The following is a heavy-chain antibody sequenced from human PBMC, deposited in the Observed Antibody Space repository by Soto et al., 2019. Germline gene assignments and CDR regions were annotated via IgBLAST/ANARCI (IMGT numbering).Heavy chain of an antibody. Sequence: QVQLLQSGDEVRKPGASLKVSCKASGYTLTNYGITWVRQAPGQGLEWMGGVGAYNGVTHYTQRLHGRVIITTVTSTKTAEMELRPLMSDDTAIYYWARVRQLVAYFYYFKDVSCKVKTVNVSS. CDR1: GYTLTNYG. J-gene: IGHJ6*03. CDR3: ARVRQLVAYFYYFKDV. CDR2: VGAYNGVT. D-gene: IGHD6-6*01. V-gene: IGHV1-18*01.